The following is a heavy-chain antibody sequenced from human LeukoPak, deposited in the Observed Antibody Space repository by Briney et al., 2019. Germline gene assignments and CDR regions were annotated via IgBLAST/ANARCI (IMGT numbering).Heavy chain of an antibody. CDR3: ARFAAYSSGYYSNSYFAY. J-gene: IGHJ4*02. Sequence: NPSETLSLTCTVSGYSISSGYYWGWIRQPPGKGLEWIGSIYHSGSTYYNPSLKSRVTISVDTSKNQFSLKLSSVTAADTAVYYCARFAAYSSGYYSNSYFAYWGQGTLVTVSS. V-gene: IGHV4-38-2*02. D-gene: IGHD3-22*01. CDR1: GYSISSGYY. CDR2: IYHSGST.